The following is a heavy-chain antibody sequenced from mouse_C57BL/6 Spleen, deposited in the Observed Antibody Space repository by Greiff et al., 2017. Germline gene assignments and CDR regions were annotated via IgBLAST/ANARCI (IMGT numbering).Heavy chain of an antibody. Sequence: QVQLQQPGAELVRPGSSVKLSCKASGYTFTSYWMDWVKQRPGQGLEWIGNIYPSDSETHYNQKFKDKATLTVDKSSSTAYMQLSSLTSEDSAVYYCAFYDGYRDYWGQGTTLTVSS. J-gene: IGHJ2*01. CDR3: AFYDGYRDY. CDR2: IYPSDSET. V-gene: IGHV1-61*01. D-gene: IGHD2-3*01. CDR1: GYTFTSYW.